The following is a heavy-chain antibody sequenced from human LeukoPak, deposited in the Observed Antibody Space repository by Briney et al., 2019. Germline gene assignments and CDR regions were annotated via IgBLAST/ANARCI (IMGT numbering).Heavy chain of an antibody. D-gene: IGHD3-16*02. CDR3: ARGIWGSYRDFDH. J-gene: IGHJ4*02. CDR2: IYYSGST. Sequence: PGGSLRLSCAASGFTFTKYWMTWVRQAPGKGLEWIGYIYYSGSTNYNPSLKSRVTISVDTSKNQFSLKLSSVTAPDTAVYYCARGIWGSYRDFDHWGQGTLVTVSS. CDR1: GFTFTKYW. V-gene: IGHV4-59*01.